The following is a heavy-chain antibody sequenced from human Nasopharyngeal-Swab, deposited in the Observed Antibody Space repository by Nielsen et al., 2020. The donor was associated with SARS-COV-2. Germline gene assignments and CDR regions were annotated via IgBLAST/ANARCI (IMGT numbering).Heavy chain of an antibody. CDR3: AKDPYDFWSGYDYYIDY. Sequence: GGSLRLSCEASGLTFSSYAMSWVRQAPGKGLEGVSAISGSGGSTYYADSVKGRFTISRDNSKNTLYLQMNSLRAEDTAVYYCAKDPYDFWSGYDYYIDYWGQGTLVTVSS. CDR2: ISGSGGST. J-gene: IGHJ4*02. CDR1: GLTFSSYA. D-gene: IGHD3-3*01. V-gene: IGHV3-23*01.